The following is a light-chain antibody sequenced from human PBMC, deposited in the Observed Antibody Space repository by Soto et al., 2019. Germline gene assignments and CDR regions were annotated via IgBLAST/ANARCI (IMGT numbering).Light chain of an antibody. CDR3: QQTYSPPRT. CDR2: SAS. J-gene: IGKJ1*01. V-gene: IGKV1-39*01. Sequence: DIQMTQSPSSLSASVGDRVTITCRASRSINTYVNWYQQRPGKAPELLIYSASSLHTGVPSRFSGSGAGTDFTFTINSLLPADFAIYYCQQTYSPPRTFGQGTKVDIK. CDR1: RSINTY.